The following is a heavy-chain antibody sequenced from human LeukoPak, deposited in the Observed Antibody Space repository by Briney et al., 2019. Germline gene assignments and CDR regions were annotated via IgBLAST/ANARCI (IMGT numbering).Heavy chain of an antibody. CDR2: IKYHGSDE. D-gene: IGHD3-10*01. V-gene: IGHV3-7*01. J-gene: IGHJ4*02. Sequence: GGSLRLSCAASGFTFSDYWMSWVRQAPGKGLEWVANIKYHGSDEHYVDSVRGRFTISRDNAKNSLFLQMNSLRAEDTAVYYCARIGGSGTYWDYWGQGTLDTVSS. CDR1: GFTFSDYW. CDR3: ARIGGSGTYWDY.